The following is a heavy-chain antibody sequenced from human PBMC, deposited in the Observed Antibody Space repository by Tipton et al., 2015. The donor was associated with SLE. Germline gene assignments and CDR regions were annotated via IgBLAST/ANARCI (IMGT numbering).Heavy chain of an antibody. V-gene: IGHV4-39*01. Sequence: TLSLTCTVSGGSISSSSYYWGWIRQPPGKGLERIGSIYYSGSTYYNPSLKSRVTISVDTSKNQFSLKLSSVTAADTAVYYCARYGPGVTHFDYWGQGTLVTVSS. J-gene: IGHJ4*02. D-gene: IGHD2-21*02. CDR2: IYYSGST. CDR1: GGSISSSSYY. CDR3: ARYGPGVTHFDY.